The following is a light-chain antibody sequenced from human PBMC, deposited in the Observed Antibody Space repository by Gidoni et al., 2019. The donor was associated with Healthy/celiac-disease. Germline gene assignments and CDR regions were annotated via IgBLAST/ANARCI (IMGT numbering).Light chain of an antibody. J-gene: IGKJ2*03. Sequence: DIVMTQSPASLAVSLGERATINCKSSQSVLYSSNNKNYLAWYQQKPGQTPKLLIYWASTRESGVPDRFSGSGSGTDFTLTISSLQAEDVAVYYCQQYYSTPYRFGQGTKLEIK. CDR1: QSVLYSSNNKNY. CDR2: WAS. CDR3: QQYYSTPYR. V-gene: IGKV4-1*01.